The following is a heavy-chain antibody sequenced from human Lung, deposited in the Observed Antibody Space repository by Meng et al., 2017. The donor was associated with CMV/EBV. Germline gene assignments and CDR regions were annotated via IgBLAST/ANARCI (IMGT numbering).Heavy chain of an antibody. J-gene: IGHJ4*02. CDR1: GFTFSSYA. Sequence: GESLKISCAASGFTFSSYAMHWVRQAPGKGLEWVAIISYDGNTEYYADSVKGRFTISRDNSKNTLYLQMNSLRSEDTAVYYCARASRAIFGVLINHLFVLDYWGQGXLVTVSS. CDR3: ARASRAIFGVLINHLFVLDY. D-gene: IGHD3-3*01. V-gene: IGHV3-30-3*01. CDR2: ISYDGNTE.